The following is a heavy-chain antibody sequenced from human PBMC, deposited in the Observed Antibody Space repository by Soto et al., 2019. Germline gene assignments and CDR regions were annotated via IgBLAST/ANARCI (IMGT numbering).Heavy chain of an antibody. CDR3: ARRLILCFGELSRRGGYYYYMDV. D-gene: IGHD3-10*01. CDR2: INDSGNI. Sequence: QVQLQQWGAGLLKPSETLSLTCAVYGGSFSGYQWTWIRQTPGKGLEWIGEINDSGNINYNPSLKSRVTIFLDTPKKQISLKLSSVTAADTAVYYCARRLILCFGELSRRGGYYYYMDVWGEGTTVIVSS. V-gene: IGHV4-34*01. CDR1: GGSFSGYQ. J-gene: IGHJ6*03.